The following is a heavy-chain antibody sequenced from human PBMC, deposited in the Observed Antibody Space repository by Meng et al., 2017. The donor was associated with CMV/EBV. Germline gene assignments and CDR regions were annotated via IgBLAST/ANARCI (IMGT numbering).Heavy chain of an antibody. CDR2: INSDGSST. J-gene: IGHJ5*02. CDR3: ARGGANMVRGLLDWFDP. Sequence: GGSLRLSCAASGFTFSSYWMHWVRQAPGKGLVWVSRINSDGSSTSYADSVKGRFTISRDNAKNTLYLQMNSLRAEDTAVYYCARGGANMVRGLLDWFDPWGQGTLVTVLL. D-gene: IGHD3-10*01. V-gene: IGHV3-74*01. CDR1: GFTFSSYW.